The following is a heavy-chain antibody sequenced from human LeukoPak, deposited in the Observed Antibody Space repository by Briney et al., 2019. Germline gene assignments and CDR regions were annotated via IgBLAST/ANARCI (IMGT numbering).Heavy chain of an antibody. V-gene: IGHV4-59*12. CDR1: GGSISSYY. CDR3: ARRWSGFPFDY. Sequence: SETLSLTCTVSGGSISSYYWSWIRQPPGKGLEWIGYIYYSGSTNYNPSLKSRVTISVDRSKNQFSLKLSSVTAADTAVYYCARRWSGFPFDYWGQGTLVTVSS. D-gene: IGHD3-3*01. CDR2: IYYSGST. J-gene: IGHJ4*02.